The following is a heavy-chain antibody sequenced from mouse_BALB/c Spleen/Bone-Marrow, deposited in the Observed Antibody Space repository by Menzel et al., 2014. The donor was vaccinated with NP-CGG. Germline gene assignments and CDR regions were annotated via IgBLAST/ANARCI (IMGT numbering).Heavy chain of an antibody. CDR1: GYTFTNHH. J-gene: IGHJ1*01. V-gene: IGHV1S45*01. CDR3: AKRRGSPWSFDV. Sequence: EVKLVESGAELVRPGASVKISCKAFGYTFTNHHINWVKQRPGQGLDWIGYINPYNDYSSYNLKFKGKATLTVDKSSSPAYMDLSSLTSEDSPVYYWAKRRGSPWSFDVGGAGPTVTVSS. CDR2: INPYNDYS.